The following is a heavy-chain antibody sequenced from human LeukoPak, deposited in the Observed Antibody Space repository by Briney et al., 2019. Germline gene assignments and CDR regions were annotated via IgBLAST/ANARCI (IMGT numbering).Heavy chain of an antibody. J-gene: IGHJ6*02. CDR2: IYPGDSDT. CDR1: GYILTNYW. D-gene: IGHD2-2*01. V-gene: IGHV5-51*01. Sequence: GESLKISCKASGYILTNYWIGWVRQMPGKGLEWMGIIYPGDSDTRYSPSFEGQVTISADKSISTAYLQWSSLKASDTAMYYCARQRQHQRTYYYGMDVWGQGTTVTVPS. CDR3: ARQRQHQRTYYYGMDV.